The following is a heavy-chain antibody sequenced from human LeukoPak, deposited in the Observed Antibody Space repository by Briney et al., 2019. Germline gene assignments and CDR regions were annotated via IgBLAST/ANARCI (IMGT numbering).Heavy chain of an antibody. CDR3: ARDSVGEYFQH. CDR2: IYTSGST. V-gene: IGHV4-28*03. D-gene: IGHD1-26*01. Sequence: SDTLSLTCAVSGYSISSSNWWGWIRQPAGKGLEWIGRIYTSGSTNYNPSLKSRVTISVDTSKNQFSLKLSSVTAADTAVYYCARDSVGEYFQHWGQGALVTVSS. J-gene: IGHJ1*01. CDR1: GYSISSSNW.